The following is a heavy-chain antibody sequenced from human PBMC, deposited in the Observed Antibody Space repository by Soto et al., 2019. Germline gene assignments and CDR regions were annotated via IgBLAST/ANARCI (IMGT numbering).Heavy chain of an antibody. V-gene: IGHV4-39*01. Sequence: SETLSLTCTVSGGSISSSSYYWGWIRQPPGKGLEWIGSTYYSGSTYYNPSLKSRVTISVDTSKNQFSLKLSSVTAADTAVYYCAGVDPFNWFDPWGQGTLVTVSS. D-gene: IGHD2-15*01. J-gene: IGHJ5*02. CDR2: TYYSGST. CDR1: GGSISSSSYY. CDR3: AGVDPFNWFDP.